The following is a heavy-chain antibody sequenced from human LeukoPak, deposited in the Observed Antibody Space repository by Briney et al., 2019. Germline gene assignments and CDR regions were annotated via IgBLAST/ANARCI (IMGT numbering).Heavy chain of an antibody. CDR1: GGSISSYY. CDR2: INPSGST. D-gene: IGHD1-26*01. J-gene: IGHJ5*02. CDR3: ARLPRRVGAGFDP. V-gene: IGHV4-34*01. Sequence: SETLSLTCTVSGGSISSYYWSWIRQPAGKGLEWIGEINPSGSTNYNPSLKSRVTISVDTSKNQFSLKLSSVTAADTAVYYCARLPRRVGAGFDPWGQGTLVTVSS.